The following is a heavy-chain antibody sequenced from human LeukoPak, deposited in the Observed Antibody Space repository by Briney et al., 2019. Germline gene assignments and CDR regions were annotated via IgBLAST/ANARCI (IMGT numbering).Heavy chain of an antibody. CDR3: ARDSAVLRYFDWSPGGMDV. V-gene: IGHV3-7*03. CDR1: GFTFSSYW. D-gene: IGHD3-9*01. Sequence: GGSLRLSCAASGFTFSSYWMSWVRQAPGKGLEWVANIKQDGSEKYYVDSVKGRFTISGDNAKNSLYLQMNSLRAEDTAVYYCARDSAVLRYFDWSPGGMDVWGQGTTVTVSS. J-gene: IGHJ6*02. CDR2: IKQDGSEK.